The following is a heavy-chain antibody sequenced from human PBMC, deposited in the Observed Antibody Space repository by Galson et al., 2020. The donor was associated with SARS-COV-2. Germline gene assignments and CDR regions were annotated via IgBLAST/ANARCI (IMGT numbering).Heavy chain of an antibody. CDR3: ARDHTVTGVNFCAF. J-gene: IGHJ4*02. CDR1: GGSISSSCYS. V-gene: IGHV4-39*06. CDR2: LRYGAVT. Sequence: SETLSLTCNVSGGSISSSCYSWGWNRPPPGMGLEWIVSLRYGAVTYSNPSLNSRVTISVDTSNNHFPLRLSSVTAADTAVYYCARDHTVTGVNFCAFWGQGTLVTVSS. D-gene: IGHD4-17*01.